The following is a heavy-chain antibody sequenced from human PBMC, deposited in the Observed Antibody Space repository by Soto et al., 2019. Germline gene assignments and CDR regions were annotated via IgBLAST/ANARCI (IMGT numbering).Heavy chain of an antibody. Sequence: ASVKVSCKASGGTFSSYAISWVRQAPGQGLEWMGGIIPIFGTANYAQKFQGRVTITADKSTSTAYMELSSLRSEDTAVYYCAGGIVPAASYYYYGVDVWGQGTTVTVS. CDR2: IIPIFGTA. D-gene: IGHD2-2*01. V-gene: IGHV1-69*06. J-gene: IGHJ6*02. CDR1: GGTFSSYA. CDR3: AGGIVPAASYYYYGVDV.